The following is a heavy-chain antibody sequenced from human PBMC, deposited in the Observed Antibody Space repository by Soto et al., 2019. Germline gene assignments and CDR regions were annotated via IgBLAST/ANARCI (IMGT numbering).Heavy chain of an antibody. V-gene: IGHV4-30-4*01. CDR3: ARDDAAAGWFDP. CDR2: IYYSGST. Sequence: QVQLQESGPGLVKPSQTLSLTCTVCGGSISSGDYNWSWIRQPPGKGLEWIGYIYYSGSTYYNPSLKSRVTISVDTSKNQFSLKLSSVTAADTAVYYCARDDAAAGWFDPWGQGTLVTVSS. J-gene: IGHJ5*02. CDR1: GGSISSGDYN. D-gene: IGHD6-13*01.